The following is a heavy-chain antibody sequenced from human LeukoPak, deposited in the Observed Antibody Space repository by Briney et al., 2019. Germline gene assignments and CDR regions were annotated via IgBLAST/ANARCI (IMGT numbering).Heavy chain of an antibody. Sequence: GQSLRLSCAASGFTVSNNYMTWVRQAPGKGLEWVSVISSGNRTKYADSVKGRFIISRDNSKDTLLFQMNSLRAEDTAVYYCARLTSGNGLDVWGRGTTVTVS. CDR2: ISSGNRT. V-gene: IGHV3-66*04. CDR1: GFTVSNNY. CDR3: ARLTSGNGLDV. J-gene: IGHJ6*02. D-gene: IGHD3-3*01.